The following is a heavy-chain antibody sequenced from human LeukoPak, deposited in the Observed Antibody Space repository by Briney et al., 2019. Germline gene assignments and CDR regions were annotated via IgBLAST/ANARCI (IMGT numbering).Heavy chain of an antibody. Sequence: PGGSLRLSCAASGFTFSSYSMNWVRQAPGKGLEWVSSISSSSSYIYYADSVKGRFTISRDNAKNSLYLQMNSLRAEDTAVYYCARDNQPSLLWFGELSTPYYYYGMDVWGQGTTVTVSS. V-gene: IGHV3-21*01. D-gene: IGHD3-10*01. CDR3: ARDNQPSLLWFGELSTPYYYYGMDV. J-gene: IGHJ6*02. CDR2: ISSSSSYI. CDR1: GFTFSSYS.